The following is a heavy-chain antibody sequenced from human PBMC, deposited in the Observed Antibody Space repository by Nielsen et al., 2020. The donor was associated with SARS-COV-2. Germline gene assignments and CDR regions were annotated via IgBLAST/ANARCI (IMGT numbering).Heavy chain of an antibody. CDR3: ARRDSSGPSWFDP. CDR1: DGSISSSSYF. CDR2: IFYRGST. Sequence: SETLSLTCTVSDGSISSSSYFWDWIRQPPGKGLEWIGSIFYRGSTYYNPSLKGRVAVSVDTSKNQFSLKLNSVTAADAAVYYCARRDSSGPSWFDPWGQGTLVTVSS. J-gene: IGHJ5*02. V-gene: IGHV4-39*01. D-gene: IGHD6-19*01.